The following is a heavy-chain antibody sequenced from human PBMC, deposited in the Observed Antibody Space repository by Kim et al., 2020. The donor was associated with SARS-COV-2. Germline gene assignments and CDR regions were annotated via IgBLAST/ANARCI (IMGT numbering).Heavy chain of an antibody. CDR2: INPNSGGT. CDR3: AIIMIVVVQNAFDI. V-gene: IGHV1-2*02. D-gene: IGHD3-22*01. Sequence: ASVKVSCKASGYTFTGYYMHWVRQAPGQGLEWMGWINPNSGGTNYAQKFQGRVTMTRDTSISTAYMELSRLRSDDTAVYYCAIIMIVVVQNAFDIWGQGTMVTVSS. CDR1: GYTFTGYY. J-gene: IGHJ3*02.